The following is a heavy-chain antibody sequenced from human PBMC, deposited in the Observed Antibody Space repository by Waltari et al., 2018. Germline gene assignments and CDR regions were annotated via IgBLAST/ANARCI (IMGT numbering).Heavy chain of an antibody. CDR2: FSYDGSNK. Sequence: QVRLVESGGGVVQPGRSLRLSCAASGFTFTTYGMHWVRQAPGKGLEWVAFFSYDGSNKDYADSVGGRFTISRDISTNALYLQMNSLRAEDTAVYYCAKDSAGNSGSSDYWGQGTLVIVSS. CDR1: GFTFTTYG. CDR3: AKDSAGNSGSSDY. V-gene: IGHV3-30*18. D-gene: IGHD6-6*01. J-gene: IGHJ4*02.